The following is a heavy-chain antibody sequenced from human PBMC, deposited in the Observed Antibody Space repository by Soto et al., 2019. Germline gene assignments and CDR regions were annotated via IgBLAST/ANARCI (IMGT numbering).Heavy chain of an antibody. CDR2: LSYDGNNK. Sequence: LRLSCAASGFTFSSYAMHWVRQAPGKGLDWVAVLSYDGNNKYYADSVQGRFTISRDNTNKNSLYLQMNSLRAEDTAVYYCAREGSGFDYWGQGTLVTVSS. J-gene: IGHJ4*02. D-gene: IGHD3-10*01. CDR3: AREGSGFDY. V-gene: IGHV3-30-3*01. CDR1: GFTFSSYA.